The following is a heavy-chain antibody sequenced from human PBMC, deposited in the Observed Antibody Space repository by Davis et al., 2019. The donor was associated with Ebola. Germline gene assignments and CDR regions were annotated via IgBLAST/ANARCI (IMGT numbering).Heavy chain of an antibody. CDR3: AKEEQQWLVLINNYGMDV. CDR1: GFTFSSYS. Sequence: GGSLRLSCVASGFTFSSYSMNWVRQTPGKGLEWIAYMSNTGTYSNYPDSVTGRFTISRDDAKKSLYLQMNSLGAEDTAVYYCAKEEQQWLVLINNYGMDVWGQGTTVTVSS. CDR2: MSNTGTYS. V-gene: IGHV3-21*05. D-gene: IGHD6-19*01. J-gene: IGHJ6*02.